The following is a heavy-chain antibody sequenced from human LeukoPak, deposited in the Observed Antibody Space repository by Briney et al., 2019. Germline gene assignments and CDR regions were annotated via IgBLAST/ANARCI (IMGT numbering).Heavy chain of an antibody. D-gene: IGHD6-19*01. Sequence: GGSLRLSCAASGFTFDDYAMHWVRQAPGKGLEWVSGISWNSGSIGYADSVKGRFTISRDNAKNSLYLQMNSLRAEDTALYYCARGAIAVSAFDIWAKGQWSVSLQ. CDR2: ISWNSGSI. CDR1: GFTFDDYA. J-gene: IGHJ3*02. CDR3: ARGAIAVSAFDI. V-gene: IGHV3-9*01.